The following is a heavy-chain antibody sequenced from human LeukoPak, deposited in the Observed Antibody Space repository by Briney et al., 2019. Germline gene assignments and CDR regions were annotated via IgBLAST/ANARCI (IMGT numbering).Heavy chain of an antibody. Sequence: GGSLRLSCVASGFPFTTYGIHWVRQAPGKGLEGVAFIRDDGGNKYYADSVKGRFTISRDNSKNMLYLQMNSLRAEDTAVYYCAKDPWVAAAGTDYYYYMDVWGKGSTVTVSS. D-gene: IGHD6-13*01. V-gene: IGHV3-30*02. CDR3: AKDPWVAAAGTDYYYYMDV. J-gene: IGHJ6*03. CDR1: GFPFTTYG. CDR2: IRDDGGNK.